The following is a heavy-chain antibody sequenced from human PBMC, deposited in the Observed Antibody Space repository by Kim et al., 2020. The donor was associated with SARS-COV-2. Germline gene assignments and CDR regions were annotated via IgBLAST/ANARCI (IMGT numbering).Heavy chain of an antibody. CDR1: GFTFSSYG. J-gene: IGHJ6*02. CDR2: ISYDGSNK. V-gene: IGHV3-30*18. D-gene: IGHD4-17*01. Sequence: GGSLRLSCAASGFTFSSYGMHWVRRAPGKGLEWVAVISYDGSNKYYADSVKGRFTISRDNSKNTLYLQMNSLRAEDTAVYYCAKERTSTVPKPLDYYGMDVWGQGTTVTVSS. CDR3: AKERTSTVPKPLDYYGMDV.